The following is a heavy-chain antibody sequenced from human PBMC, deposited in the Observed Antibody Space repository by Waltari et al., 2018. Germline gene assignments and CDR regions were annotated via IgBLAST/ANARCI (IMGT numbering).Heavy chain of an antibody. D-gene: IGHD3-10*01. CDR3: ARGRGYYGSGSHFDY. Sequence: EVQLVESGGGLIQPGGSLRLSCAASGFTVSSNYMSWVSQAPGKGLEWVSVIYSGGSTYYADSVKGRFTISRDNSKNTLYLQMNSLRAEDTAVYYCARGRGYYGSGSHFDYWGQGTLVTVSS. V-gene: IGHV3-53*01. CDR2: IYSGGST. CDR1: GFTVSSNY. J-gene: IGHJ4*02.